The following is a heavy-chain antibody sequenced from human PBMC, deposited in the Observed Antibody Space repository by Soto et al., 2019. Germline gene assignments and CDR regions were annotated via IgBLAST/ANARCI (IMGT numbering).Heavy chain of an antibody. CDR2: ISSSSEYI. J-gene: IGHJ6*01. CDR3: AREDVVVVAAMYYYGMDD. Sequence: EVQLVESGGGLVQPGGSLRLSCTASGFTFSSYSMNWVRQDPGKGLEWVSSISSSSEYIYYADSVKGRFAISRDNAENSLLLGMSSLRAEATAVYCFAREDVVVVAAMYYYGMDDWGHGATVTVSS. CDR1: GFTFSSYS. D-gene: IGHD2-15*01. V-gene: IGHV3-21*01.